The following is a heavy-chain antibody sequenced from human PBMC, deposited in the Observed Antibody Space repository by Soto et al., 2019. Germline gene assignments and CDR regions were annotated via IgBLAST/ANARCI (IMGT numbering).Heavy chain of an antibody. Sequence: EVQLLDSGGGLVQPGGSLRLSCAASGFTFSNYAMTWVRQGPGKGLEWVSGISGSGGRSYYADSVKGRFTITRDNSKSTLYLQMNRLRAEETAVYYRAKAYFVWSSEQPYYFDDWGQGAVVTVSS. D-gene: IGHD3-16*01. J-gene: IGHJ4*02. CDR3: AKAYFVWSSEQPYYFDD. CDR2: ISGSGGRS. CDR1: GFTFSNYA. V-gene: IGHV3-23*01.